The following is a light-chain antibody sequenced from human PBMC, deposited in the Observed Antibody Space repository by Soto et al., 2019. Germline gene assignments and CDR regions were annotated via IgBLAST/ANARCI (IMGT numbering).Light chain of an antibody. CDR1: QSISTY. CDR2: GAS. CDR3: QQYNSWT. J-gene: IGKJ1*01. V-gene: IGKV1-5*01. Sequence: DIQMTQSPSTLSASVGDRVTITGRASQSISTYLAWYQQKAGKAPKLLIYGASNLESGVPSRFSGSGYGTELTLTISSLQPDDFATYYCQQYNSWTVGPGTKVDIK.